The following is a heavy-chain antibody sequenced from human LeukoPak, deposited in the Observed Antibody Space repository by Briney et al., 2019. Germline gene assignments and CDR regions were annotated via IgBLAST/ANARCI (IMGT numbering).Heavy chain of an antibody. CDR1: GGSLTSGGYY. J-gene: IGHJ4*02. D-gene: IGHD4-17*01. CDR2: IYTSGST. V-gene: IGHV4-61*02. Sequence: PSQTLSLTCTVSGGSLTSGGYYWSWIRQPAGKGLEWIGRIYTSGSTNYNPSHKSRVTISVDTSKNQFSLKLSCVTAADTAVYYCARVSDYGDYSFDYWGQGTLVTVSS. CDR3: ARVSDYGDYSFDY.